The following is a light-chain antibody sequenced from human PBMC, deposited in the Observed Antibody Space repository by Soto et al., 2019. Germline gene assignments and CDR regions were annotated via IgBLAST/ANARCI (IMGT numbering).Light chain of an antibody. V-gene: IGKV3-11*01. J-gene: IGKJ2*01. CDR1: ESVNDY. Sequence: EIVLTQSPATLSLSPGERATLSCRASESVNDYLAWYQQKPVQAPRLLIYGASNRATGIPVRFSGSGSGTDFTLTISSLEPEDFAVYYCQHRGRWPRTFGQGTKLEI. CDR2: GAS. CDR3: QHRGRWPRT.